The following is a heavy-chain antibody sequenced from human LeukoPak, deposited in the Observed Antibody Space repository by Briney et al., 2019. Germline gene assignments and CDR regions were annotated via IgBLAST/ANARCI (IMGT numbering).Heavy chain of an antibody. CDR2: ISDYNGNK. J-gene: IGHJ5*02. D-gene: IGHD3-3*01. CDR3: ARDPGRGYDFWSGYYSQTPNWFDP. V-gene: IGHV1-18*01. CDR1: GYTFTSYG. Sequence: ASVTVSCTASGYTFTSYGMSWVRQAPGQGLEWMGWISDYNGNKNYEQKLQGRVTMTPDTSTSTAYMELRSLRSDDTAVYYCARDPGRGYDFWSGYYSQTPNWFDPWGQGTLVTVSS.